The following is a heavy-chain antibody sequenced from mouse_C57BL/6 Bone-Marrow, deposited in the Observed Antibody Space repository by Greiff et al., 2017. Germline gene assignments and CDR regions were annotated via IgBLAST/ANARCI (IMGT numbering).Heavy chain of an antibody. V-gene: IGHV1-82*01. J-gene: IGHJ3*01. CDR3: ARSHYYGSSYRAWLAY. Sequence: VMLVESGPELVKPGASVKISCTASGYAFSSSWMNWVKQRPGKGLEWIGRIYPGDGDTNYNGKFKGKATLTADKSSSTAYMQLSSLTSEDSAVYFGARSHYYGSSYRAWLAYWGQGTLVTVSA. D-gene: IGHD1-1*01. CDR1: GYAFSSSW. CDR2: IYPGDGDT.